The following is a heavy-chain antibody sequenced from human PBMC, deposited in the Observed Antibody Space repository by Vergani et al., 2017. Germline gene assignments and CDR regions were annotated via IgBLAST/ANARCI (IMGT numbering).Heavy chain of an antibody. Sequence: QVQLVQSGAEVKKPGASVKVSCKASGYTFTGYYMHWVRQAPGQGLEWMGWINPNSGGTNYAQKFQGRVTMTRDTSISTAYMELSRLRSDDTAVYYWASLRGTIFGVKYYYYMDVWGKGTTVTVSS. V-gene: IGHV1-2*02. CDR1: GYTFTGYY. CDR2: INPNSGGT. CDR3: ASLRGTIFGVKYYYYMDV. J-gene: IGHJ6*03. D-gene: IGHD3-3*01.